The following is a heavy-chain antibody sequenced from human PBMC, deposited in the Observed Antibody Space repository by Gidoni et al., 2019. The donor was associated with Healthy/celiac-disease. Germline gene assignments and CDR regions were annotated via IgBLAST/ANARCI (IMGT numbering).Heavy chain of an antibody. Sequence: QVRLVQSGAEVKKPGSSVQVSCTASGGTFSSYAISWVRQAPGQGLEWMGGIIPIFGTANYAQKFQGRVTITADESTSTAYMELSSLRSEDTAVYYCARYSSSSLLALDYWGQGTLVTVSS. CDR2: IIPIFGTA. CDR1: GGTFSSYA. CDR3: ARYSSSSLLALDY. J-gene: IGHJ4*02. V-gene: IGHV1-69*01. D-gene: IGHD6-6*01.